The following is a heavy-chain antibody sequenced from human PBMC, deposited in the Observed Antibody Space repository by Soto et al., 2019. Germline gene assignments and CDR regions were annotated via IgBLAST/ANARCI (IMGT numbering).Heavy chain of an antibody. V-gene: IGHV4-31*03. D-gene: IGHD3-22*01. J-gene: IGHJ4*02. CDR3: ARDGSGYYYDY. CDR1: GGSISSGGYY. CDR2: IYYSGST. Sequence: QVQLQESGPGLVKPSQTLSLTCTVSGGSISSGGYYWSWIRQHPGKGLEWIGYIYYSGSTYCHPSLRLRVTIYVDTAKNQFSLKLSSVTAADTAVYYCARDGSGYYYDYWGQGTMVTVSS.